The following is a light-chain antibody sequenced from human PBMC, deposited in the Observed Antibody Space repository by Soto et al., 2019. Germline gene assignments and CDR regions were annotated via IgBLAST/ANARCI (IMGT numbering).Light chain of an antibody. J-gene: IGKJ4*01. V-gene: IGKV1-6*01. Sequence: AIPMTQSPSSLSASVGDRVTITCRATQDIREDLGWYQQQPGKAPKLLIYAASSLQSEVPSRSSGSGSVTDFTLTIGSLQPEEFATYCCLQEHGFPLTFGGGNKVELK. CDR2: AAS. CDR1: QDIRED. CDR3: LQEHGFPLT.